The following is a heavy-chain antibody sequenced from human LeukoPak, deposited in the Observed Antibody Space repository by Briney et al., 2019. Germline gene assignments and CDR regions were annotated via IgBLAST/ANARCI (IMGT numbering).Heavy chain of an antibody. V-gene: IGHV1-2*02. Sequence: ASVKVSCKASGYTFTGYYMHWVRQAPGQGLEWMGWVNPNSGGTNYAQKFQGRVTMTRDTSISTAYMELSRLRSDDTAVYYCARVRVVELMGRIKSNYGMDVWGQGTTVTVSS. CDR3: ARVRVVELMGRIKSNYGMDV. D-gene: IGHD2-15*01. CDR2: VNPNSGGT. CDR1: GYTFTGYY. J-gene: IGHJ6*02.